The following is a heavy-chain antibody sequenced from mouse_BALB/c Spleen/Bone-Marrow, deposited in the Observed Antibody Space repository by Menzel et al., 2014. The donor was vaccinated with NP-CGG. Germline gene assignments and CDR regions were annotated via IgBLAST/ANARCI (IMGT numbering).Heavy chain of an antibody. J-gene: IGHJ4*01. CDR3: ARWEYYAMDY. CDR1: GFNIKDTY. D-gene: IGHD4-1*01. V-gene: IGHV14-3*02. Sequence: EVHLVESGAELVKPGASVKLSCTASGFNIKDTYMHWVKQRPEQGLEWIGRIDPANGNTKYDPKFQGKATITADTSSNTAYLQLSSLTSEVTAVYYRARWEYYAMDYWGQGTSVTVSS. CDR2: IDPANGNT.